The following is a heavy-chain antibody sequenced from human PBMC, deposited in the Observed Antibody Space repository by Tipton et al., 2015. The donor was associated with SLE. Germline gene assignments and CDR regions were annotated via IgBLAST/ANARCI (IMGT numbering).Heavy chain of an antibody. V-gene: IGHV4-39*07. Sequence: TLSLTCTVSGISVGSSSFYWGWVRQPPGKGLEWIGSIYHSGSTYYKPSLKSRVTMSVDTSKKQFSLRLTSVTAADTAVYYCTRHPVINYDFWSRSYGMDVWGQGTTVIVSS. CDR2: IYHSGST. J-gene: IGHJ6*02. CDR3: TRHPVINYDFWSRSYGMDV. CDR1: GISVGSSSFY. D-gene: IGHD3-3*01.